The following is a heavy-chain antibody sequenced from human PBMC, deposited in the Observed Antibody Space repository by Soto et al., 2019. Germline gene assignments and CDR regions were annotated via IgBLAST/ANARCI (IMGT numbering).Heavy chain of an antibody. Sequence: QVQLVQSGAEVKKPGASVKVSCKASGYTFTSYGISWVRQAPGQGLKWMGWISAYNGNTNYAQKLQGRVTMTTDTSTSTAYMELRSLRSDDTAVYYCARDGAYYDILTGYYDAFDIWGQGTMVTVSS. CDR2: ISAYNGNT. CDR3: ARDGAYYDILTGYYDAFDI. D-gene: IGHD3-9*01. J-gene: IGHJ3*02. CDR1: GYTFTSYG. V-gene: IGHV1-18*01.